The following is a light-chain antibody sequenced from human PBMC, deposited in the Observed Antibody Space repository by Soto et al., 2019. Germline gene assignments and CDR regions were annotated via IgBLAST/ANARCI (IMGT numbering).Light chain of an antibody. Sequence: QSALTQPASVSGSPGQSITISCTGTSSDVGGYNYVSWYQQHPGKAPKLMIYDVSNRPSGVSNRFSGSKSGNTASLTISGLLAEDEADYYCSSYTSSSTVLFGGGTK. CDR3: SSYTSSSTVL. CDR2: DVS. J-gene: IGLJ2*01. V-gene: IGLV2-14*01. CDR1: SSDVGGYNY.